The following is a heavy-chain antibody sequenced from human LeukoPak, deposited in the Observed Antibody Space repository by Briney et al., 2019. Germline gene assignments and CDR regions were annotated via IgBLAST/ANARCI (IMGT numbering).Heavy chain of an antibody. V-gene: IGHV3-23*01. Sequence: PGGSLRLSCAASGFTFNNYAMSWVRQAPGKGLEWVSAITGSGGSTYYADSVKGRFTISRDNSKNSLYLQMNSLRAEDTAVYYCASYDFWSGYSTDYWGQGTLVTVSS. J-gene: IGHJ4*02. CDR2: ITGSGGST. CDR1: GFTFNNYA. D-gene: IGHD3-3*01. CDR3: ASYDFWSGYSTDY.